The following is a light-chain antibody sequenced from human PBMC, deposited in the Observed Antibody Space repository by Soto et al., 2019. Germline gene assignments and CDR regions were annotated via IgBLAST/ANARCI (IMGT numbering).Light chain of an antibody. CDR3: QQDHSFPFT. J-gene: IGKJ4*01. V-gene: IGKV1-6*02. Sequence: AIQMTQSPSSLSASVGDRVTITCRASQGITDDLNWYQQKPGKAPKRLIYAASSSQSGVPPRFSGSGSGTDFILTITSLQPEDFATYYCQQDHSFPFTFGGGTKVEIK. CDR2: AAS. CDR1: QGITDD.